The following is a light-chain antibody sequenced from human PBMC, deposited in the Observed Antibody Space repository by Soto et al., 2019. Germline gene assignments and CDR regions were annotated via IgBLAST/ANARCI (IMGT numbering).Light chain of an antibody. Sequence: EIGMTQSPATLSLSPGERATLSCRASQSVGSNLAWYQQKPGQAPRLLIYGASTRATGIPARFSGSGSGTEFTLTISSLQSEEFAIYFCQQYNNWPPDRTFGQGTKVEIK. CDR2: GAS. V-gene: IGKV3-15*01. CDR3: QQYNNWPPDRT. J-gene: IGKJ1*01. CDR1: QSVGSN.